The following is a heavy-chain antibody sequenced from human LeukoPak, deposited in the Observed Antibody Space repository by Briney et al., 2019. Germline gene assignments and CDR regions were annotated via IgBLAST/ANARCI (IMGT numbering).Heavy chain of an antibody. D-gene: IGHD6-13*01. J-gene: IGHJ4*02. V-gene: IGHV3-15*01. CDR2: IKSKTDGGTT. CDR3: TRDWGIAAAAIDY. CDR1: GFTFSNAW. Sequence: PGGSLRLSCAASGFTFSNAWMSWVRQAPGKGLEWVGRIKSKTDGGTTDYAAPVKGRFTISRDDSKSIAYLQMNSLKTEDTAVYYCTRDWGIAAAAIDYWGQGTLVTVSS.